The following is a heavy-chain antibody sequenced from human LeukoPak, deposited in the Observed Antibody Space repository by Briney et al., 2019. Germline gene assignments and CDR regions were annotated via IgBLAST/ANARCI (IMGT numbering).Heavy chain of an antibody. Sequence: GGSLRLSCVASGFTFDDYAMSWVRQAPGKGLEWVSGISWNGDNTVYADSVKGRFTISRDNAKNSLYLQMNSLGAEDTAFYYCASDRRSDSSGYAFDIWGQGTMVTVSS. CDR3: ASDRRSDSSGYAFDI. V-gene: IGHV3-20*04. CDR2: ISWNGDNT. CDR1: GFTFDDYA. J-gene: IGHJ3*02. D-gene: IGHD3-22*01.